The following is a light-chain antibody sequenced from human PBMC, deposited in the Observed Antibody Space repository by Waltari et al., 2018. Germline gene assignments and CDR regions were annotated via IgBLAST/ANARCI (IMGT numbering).Light chain of an antibody. CDR1: SSNFVGYDS. J-gene: IGLJ1*01. V-gene: IGLV2-11*01. Sequence: QSALPHPRSVSGSPGQSVTISCTGTSSNFVGYDSVSWYQQHPGKPPNLMIYDVNKRHSGVPDRLSGSKSGNTAFLTISGLQGEDEADYYCCSFAGSPPYVFGTGTKVTVL. CDR2: DVN. CDR3: CSFAGSPPYV.